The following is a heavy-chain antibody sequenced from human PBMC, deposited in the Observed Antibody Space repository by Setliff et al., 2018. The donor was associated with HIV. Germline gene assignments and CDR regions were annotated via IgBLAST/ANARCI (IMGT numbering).Heavy chain of an antibody. CDR2: IYYSGST. CDR3: ARLWVLGIGYAFDI. J-gene: IGHJ3*02. Sequence: SETLSLTCTVSGGSISSSSYYWGWIRQPPGKGLEWIGSIYYSGSTYYNPSLKSRVTISVDTSKNQFSLKLSSVTAADTAVYYCARLWVLGIGYAFDIWGQGTMVTVSS. V-gene: IGHV4-39*01. CDR1: GGSISSSSYY. D-gene: IGHD3-10*01.